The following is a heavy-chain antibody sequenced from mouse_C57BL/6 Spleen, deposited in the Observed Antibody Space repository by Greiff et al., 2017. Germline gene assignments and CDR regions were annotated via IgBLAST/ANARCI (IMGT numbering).Heavy chain of an antibody. CDR1: GYTFTDYY. J-gene: IGHJ2*01. V-gene: IGHV1-19*01. Sequence: EVKVVESGPVLVKPGASVKMSCKASGYTFTDYYMNWVKQSHGKSLEWIGVINPYNGGTSYNQKFKGKATLTVDKSSSTAYMELNSLTSEDSAVYYCARGDGTPYFDYWGQGTTLTVSS. CDR3: ARGDGTPYFDY. D-gene: IGHD2-3*01. CDR2: INPYNGGT.